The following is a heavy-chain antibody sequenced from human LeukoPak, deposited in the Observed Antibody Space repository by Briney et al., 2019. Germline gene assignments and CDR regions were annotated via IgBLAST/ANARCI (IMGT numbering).Heavy chain of an antibody. Sequence: PSETLSLTCTVSGASISSYYWSWIRQPPGKGLEWIGRIYTSGSTNYNPSLKSRVTISVDTSKKQFSLKLSSVTAADTAVYYCAGNYYGSGSYYSEDRYWGQGTLVTVSS. CDR3: AGNYYGSGSYYSEDRY. J-gene: IGHJ4*02. D-gene: IGHD3-10*01. CDR1: GASISSYY. V-gene: IGHV4-4*08. CDR2: IYTSGST.